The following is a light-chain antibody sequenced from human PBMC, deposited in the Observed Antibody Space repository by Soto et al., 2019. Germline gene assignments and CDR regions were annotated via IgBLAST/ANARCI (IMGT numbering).Light chain of an antibody. CDR3: CSYAGSSTWL. Sequence: QSALTQPASVSGSPGQSITISCTGTSSDVGSYNLVSWYQQHPGKAPKLMIYEGSKRPSGVSNRFSGSKSGNTASLTISGLQAEEEADYYCCSYAGSSTWLFGTGTKLTVL. J-gene: IGLJ1*01. V-gene: IGLV2-23*01. CDR2: EGS. CDR1: SSDVGSYNL.